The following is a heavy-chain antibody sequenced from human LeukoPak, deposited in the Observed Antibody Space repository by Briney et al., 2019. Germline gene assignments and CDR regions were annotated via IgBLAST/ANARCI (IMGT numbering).Heavy chain of an antibody. CDR2: ISYDGSVK. D-gene: IGHD3-10*01. J-gene: IGHJ3*01. CDR3: AKDLTYTYASGSSPTTLS. CDR1: GITLSDYG. V-gene: IGHV3-30*18. Sequence: GGSLRLSCAASGITLSDYGMQWVRQAPGKGLEWVALISYDGSVKYYGDSVQGQFTISRDNSKNTLYLQMNSLRVEDTAMYYCAKDLTYTYASGSSPTTLSWGQGTTVIVSS.